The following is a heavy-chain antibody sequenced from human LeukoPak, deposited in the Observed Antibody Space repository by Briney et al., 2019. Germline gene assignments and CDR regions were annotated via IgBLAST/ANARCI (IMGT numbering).Heavy chain of an antibody. Sequence: GASVKVSCKGSGYTFTNYHIAWVRQAPGQGLEWMGWVSTNDGNTVYAQRLQGRVTMTTDTSTSVAYMELRSLTSDDTAVYYCTRAPPGMTMMTDYWGQGTLVTVSS. CDR2: VSTNDGNT. V-gene: IGHV1-18*01. J-gene: IGHJ4*02. CDR1: GYTFTNYH. D-gene: IGHD3-22*01. CDR3: TRAPPGMTMMTDY.